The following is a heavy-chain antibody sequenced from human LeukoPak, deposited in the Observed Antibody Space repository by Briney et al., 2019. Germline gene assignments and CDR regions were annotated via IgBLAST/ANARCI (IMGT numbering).Heavy chain of an antibody. V-gene: IGHV1-69*13. J-gene: IGHJ4*02. D-gene: IGHD3-10*01. CDR2: IIPIFRTA. CDR1: GGTFNNYP. CDR3: ARSESPRGLGVARGDTLDY. Sequence: ASVKVSCKASGGTFNNYPIIWVRQAPGQGLEWMGGIIPIFRTANYAQKFQGRVTISADESTATAHMEVRSLRSDDTALYYCARSESPRGLGVARGDTLDYWGQGTLVTVFS.